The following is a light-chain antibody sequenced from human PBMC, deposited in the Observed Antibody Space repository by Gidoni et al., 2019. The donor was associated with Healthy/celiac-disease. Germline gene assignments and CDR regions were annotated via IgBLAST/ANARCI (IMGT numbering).Light chain of an antibody. CDR3: QQSYSTPQT. CDR2: AAS. V-gene: IGKV1-39*01. CDR1: QSISSY. Sequence: DIQMSQYPSSLSASVGDRVTITCRASQSISSYLNWYQQKPGKAPKLLIYAASSLQSGVPSRFSGSGSGTDSTLTISSLQPEDFATYYCQQSYSTPQTFXQXTKLEIK. J-gene: IGKJ2*01.